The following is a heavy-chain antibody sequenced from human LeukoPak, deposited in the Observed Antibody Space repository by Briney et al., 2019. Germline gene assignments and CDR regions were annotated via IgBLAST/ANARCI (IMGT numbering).Heavy chain of an antibody. CDR1: GFTVSSNY. CDR3: ARDAAVAFDI. Sequence: GRSLRLSCAASGFTVSSNYMSWVRQAPGKGLEWDSVIYSGGSTYYADSVKGRFTISRENSKNTLYLQMNSLRAEDTAVYYCARDAAVAFDIWGQGTMVTVSS. CDR2: IYSGGST. D-gene: IGHD6-19*01. V-gene: IGHV3-53*01. J-gene: IGHJ3*02.